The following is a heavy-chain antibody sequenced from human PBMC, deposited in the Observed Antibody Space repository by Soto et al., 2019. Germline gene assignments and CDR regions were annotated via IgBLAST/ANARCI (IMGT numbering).Heavy chain of an antibody. Sequence: GGSLSLSCAASGFTFSSYWMHWVRQAPGKGLVWVSRINSDGSSTSYADSVKGRFTISRDNAKNTLYLQMNSLRAEDTAVYYCARADQLKYFDWLLPDYWGQGTLVTVSS. CDR3: ARADQLKYFDWLLPDY. V-gene: IGHV3-74*01. J-gene: IGHJ4*02. CDR2: INSDGSST. CDR1: GFTFSSYW. D-gene: IGHD3-9*01.